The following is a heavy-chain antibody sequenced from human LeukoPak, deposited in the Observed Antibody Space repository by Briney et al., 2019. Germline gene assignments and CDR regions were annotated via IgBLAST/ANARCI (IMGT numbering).Heavy chain of an antibody. CDR3: AKDGLAATVY. V-gene: IGHV3-23*01. Sequence: GGSLRLSCAASGFTFSSYSMNWVRQAPGKGLEWVSAISGSGGSTYYADSVKGRFTISRDNSKNTLYLQMNSLRAEDTAVYYCAKDGLAATVYWGQEPWSPSPQ. J-gene: IGHJ4*01. CDR2: ISGSGGST. D-gene: IGHD2-15*01. CDR1: GFTFSSYS.